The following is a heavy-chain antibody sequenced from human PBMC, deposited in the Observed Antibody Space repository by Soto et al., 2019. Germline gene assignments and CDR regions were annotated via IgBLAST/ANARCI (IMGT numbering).Heavy chain of an antibody. Sequence: EVQLVESGGGLVQPGGSLRVSCAASGFTFTSYWMSWVRQAPGKGLEWVANIKEDGSAKYYLDSVKGRFTISRDNAKNSLYLQMNCLRADDTSVYYCAREDFYRFDYWGQGNLVTVSS. CDR3: AREDFYRFDY. V-gene: IGHV3-7*01. CDR1: GFTFTSYW. J-gene: IGHJ4*02. CDR2: IKEDGSAK.